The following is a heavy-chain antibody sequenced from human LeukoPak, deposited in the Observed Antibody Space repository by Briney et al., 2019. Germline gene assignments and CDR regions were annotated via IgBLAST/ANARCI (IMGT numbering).Heavy chain of an antibody. D-gene: IGHD2-2*01. J-gene: IGHJ4*02. CDR3: ARRYCSSTSCYGCFDY. CDR2: IYPGDSDT. CDR1: GYSFTSYW. Sequence: GESLKISCKGSGYSFTSYWIGWVRQMPGKGLDGMGIIYPGDSDTRYSPSFQGQVTISADKSISTAYLQWSSLKASDTAMYYCARRYCSSTSCYGCFDYWGQGTLVAVSS. V-gene: IGHV5-51*01.